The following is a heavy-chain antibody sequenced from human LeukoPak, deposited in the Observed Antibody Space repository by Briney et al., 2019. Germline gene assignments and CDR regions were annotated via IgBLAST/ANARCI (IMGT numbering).Heavy chain of an antibody. D-gene: IGHD3-22*01. Sequence: PSETLSLTCTVSGGSISSGAYYWSWIRQHPGEGLEWIGYIYYSGNTHYNPSLKSRVTISADTSKNQFSLKLNSVTAADTAVYYCARSSGYYFDYWGQGTLVTVSS. CDR2: IYYSGNT. CDR1: GGSISSGAYY. CDR3: ARSSGYYFDY. J-gene: IGHJ4*02. V-gene: IGHV4-31*03.